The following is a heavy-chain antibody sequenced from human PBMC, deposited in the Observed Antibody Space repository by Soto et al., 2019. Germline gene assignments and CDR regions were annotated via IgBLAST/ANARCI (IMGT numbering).Heavy chain of an antibody. CDR3: ARAPRRIDYYDSSGYLDY. V-gene: IGHV4-34*01. CDR2: INHSGST. Sequence: SETLSLTCAVYGGSFSGYYWSWILQPPGKGLEWIGEINHSGSTNYNPSLKSRVTISVDTSKNQFSLKLSSVTAADTAVYYCARAPRRIDYYDSSGYLDYWGQGTLVTVSS. CDR1: GGSFSGYY. D-gene: IGHD3-22*01. J-gene: IGHJ4*01.